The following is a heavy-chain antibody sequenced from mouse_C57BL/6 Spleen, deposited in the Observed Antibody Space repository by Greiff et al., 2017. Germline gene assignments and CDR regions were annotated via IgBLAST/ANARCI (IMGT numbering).Heavy chain of an antibody. V-gene: IGHV5-15*04. J-gene: IGHJ4*01. CDR3: ARLYDGYPYAMDY. D-gene: IGHD2-3*01. CDR1: GFTFSDYG. Sequence: EVKVEESGGGLVQPGGSLKLSCAASGFTFSDYGMAWVRQAPRKGPEWVAFISNLAYSIYYADTVTGRFTISRENAKNTLYLEMSSLRSEDTAMYYCARLYDGYPYAMDYWGQGTSVTVSS. CDR2: ISNLAYSI.